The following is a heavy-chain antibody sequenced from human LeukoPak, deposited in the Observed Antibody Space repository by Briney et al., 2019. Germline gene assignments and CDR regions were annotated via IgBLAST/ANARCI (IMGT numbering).Heavy chain of an antibody. CDR2: IRNKAYGGTT. CDR3: TRDYCSGGSCYSGFDP. Sequence: GGSLTLSCTASGFTFGDCAMSWVRQAPGKGLEWVGFIRNKAYGGTTEYAASVKGRFTISRDDSKSIAYLQMNSLKTEDTAVYYCTRDYCSGGSCYSGFDPWGQGTLVTVSS. CDR1: GFTFGDCA. J-gene: IGHJ5*02. V-gene: IGHV3-49*04. D-gene: IGHD2-15*01.